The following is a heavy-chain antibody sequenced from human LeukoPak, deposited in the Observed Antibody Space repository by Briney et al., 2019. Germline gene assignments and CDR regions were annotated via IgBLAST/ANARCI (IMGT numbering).Heavy chain of an antibody. CDR3: ARGGSIVVMFDY. D-gene: IGHD3-22*01. CDR2: INAGNGNT. V-gene: IGHV1-3*01. J-gene: IGHJ4*02. CDR1: GYTFTSYA. Sequence: ASVKVSCKASGYTFTSYAMHWVRQAPGQRLEWMGWINAGNGNTKYSQKFQGRVTITRDTSASTAYMELSSLRSEDTAVYYCARGGSIVVMFDYWGQGTLVTVSS.